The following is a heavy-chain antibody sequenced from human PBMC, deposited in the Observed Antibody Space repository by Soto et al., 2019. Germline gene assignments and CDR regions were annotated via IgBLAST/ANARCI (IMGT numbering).Heavy chain of an antibody. CDR3: AEEYGDWGYRYFDL. D-gene: IGHD4-17*01. V-gene: IGHV3-13*01. J-gene: IGHJ2*01. CDR1: GFTFSGYD. CDR2: IATGGNT. Sequence: DVQLVESGGGLVQPGGSLRLSCEASGFTFSGYDMHWVRQAAGERLEWVSAIATGGNTYYAGSVKGRFTISRENAKNSLDLQTNNVRAGDTAVYYGAEEYGDWGYRYFDLWGRGTLVTVSS.